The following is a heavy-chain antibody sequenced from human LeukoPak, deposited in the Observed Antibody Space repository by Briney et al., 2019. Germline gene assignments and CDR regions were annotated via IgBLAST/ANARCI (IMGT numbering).Heavy chain of an antibody. Sequence: SETLSLTCTVSGGSISSYYWSWIRQPPGKGLEWIGYIYYSGSTNYNPSLKSRVTISVDTSKNQFSLKLSSVIAADTAVYYCARETAITDRAFDYWGQGTLVTVSS. J-gene: IGHJ4*02. CDR2: IYYSGST. V-gene: IGHV4-59*01. CDR1: GGSISSYY. D-gene: IGHD5-18*01. CDR3: ARETAITDRAFDY.